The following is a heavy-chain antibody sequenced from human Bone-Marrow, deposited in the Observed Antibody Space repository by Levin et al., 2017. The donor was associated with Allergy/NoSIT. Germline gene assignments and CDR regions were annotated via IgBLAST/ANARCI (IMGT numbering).Heavy chain of an antibody. J-gene: IGHJ4*02. D-gene: IGHD3-22*01. CDR3: ARSPSYYDELIDY. Sequence: GESLKISCMASGYTFTSYGISWVRQAPGQGLEWMGWISAYNGDTNYAQNFQGRVTMTTDTSTTTAYMELRGLRSDDTAVYYCARSPSYYDELIDYWGQGTLVIVSS. CDR2: ISAYNGDT. CDR1: GYTFTSYG. V-gene: IGHV1-18*01.